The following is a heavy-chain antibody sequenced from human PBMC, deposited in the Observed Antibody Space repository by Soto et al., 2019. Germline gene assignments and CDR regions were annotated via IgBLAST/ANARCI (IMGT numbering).Heavy chain of an antibody. Sequence: QLVQSGAEVKKPGSSVKVSCKVYGGTLSNYGLSWVRQAPGQGLEWMGHIIPIFGTTTNAQKFQGRVTITSDEATPEACMELHSLRSEDTAVYYCAIHGERDYYDTSGYGGGQGPLVSVSS. CDR1: GGTLSNYG. D-gene: IGHD3-22*01. CDR3: AIHGERDYYDTSGYG. V-gene: IGHV1-69*05. J-gene: IGHJ1*01. CDR2: IIPIFGTT.